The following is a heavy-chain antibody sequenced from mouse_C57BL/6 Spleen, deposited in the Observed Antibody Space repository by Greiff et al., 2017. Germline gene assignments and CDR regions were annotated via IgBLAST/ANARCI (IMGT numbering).Heavy chain of an antibody. CDR1: GFTFTDYY. J-gene: IGHJ4*01. CDR3: ARYPLYYGSYYYAMDY. CDR2: IRNKANGYTT. V-gene: IGHV7-3*01. D-gene: IGHD1-1*01. Sequence: EVQGVESGGGLVQPGGSLSLSCAASGFTFTDYYMSWVRQPPGKALEWLGFIRNKANGYTTEYSASVKGRFTISRDNSQSILYLQMNALRAEDSATYYCARYPLYYGSYYYAMDYWGQGTSVTVSS.